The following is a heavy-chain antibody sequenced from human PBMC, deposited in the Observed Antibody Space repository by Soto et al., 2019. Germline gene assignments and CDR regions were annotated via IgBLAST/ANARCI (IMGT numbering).Heavy chain of an antibody. CDR2: ISYDGSNK. D-gene: IGHD1-7*01. Sequence: PGGSLRLSCAASGFTFSSYAMHWVRQAPGKGLEWVAVISYDGSNKYYADSVKGRFTISRDNSKNTLYLQMNSLRAEDTAVYYCARDGGVNNWNYYLFYYYGMDVWGQGTTVTVSS. J-gene: IGHJ6*02. CDR1: GFTFSSYA. CDR3: ARDGGVNNWNYYLFYYYGMDV. V-gene: IGHV3-30-3*01.